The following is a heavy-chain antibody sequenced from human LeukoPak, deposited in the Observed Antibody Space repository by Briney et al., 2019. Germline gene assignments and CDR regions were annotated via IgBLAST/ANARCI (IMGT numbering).Heavy chain of an antibody. CDR1: GGSISSYY. V-gene: IGHV4-4*07. D-gene: IGHD2-21*02. J-gene: IGHJ5*02. CDR2: IYTSGST. Sequence: SETLSLTCTVSGGSISSYYWSWIRQPAGKGLEWIGRIYTSGSTNYNPSLKSRVTMSVDTSKNQFSLKLNSVTAADTAVYYCARRAPGGYIEVTGGNWFDPWGQGTLVTVSS. CDR3: ARRAPGGYIEVTGGNWFDP.